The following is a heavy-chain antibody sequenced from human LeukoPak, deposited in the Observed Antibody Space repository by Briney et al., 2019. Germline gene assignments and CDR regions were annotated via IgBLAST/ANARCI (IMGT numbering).Heavy chain of an antibody. V-gene: IGHV3-53*01. J-gene: IGHJ4*02. D-gene: IGHD3-10*01. CDR2: IYGSGST. Sequence: GGSLRLSCAASGFTVSSSYMTWVRQAPGKGLEWVSVIYGSGSTYYADSVKGRFTISRDNSKNTLYLQMNSLRDEDTAVYYCARAYNYGSGTNWGQGTLVTVSS. CDR3: ARAYNYGSGTN. CDR1: GFTVSSSY.